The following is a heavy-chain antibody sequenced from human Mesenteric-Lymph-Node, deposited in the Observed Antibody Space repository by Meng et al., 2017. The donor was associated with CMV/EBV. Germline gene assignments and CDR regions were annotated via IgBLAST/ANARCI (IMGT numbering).Heavy chain of an antibody. V-gene: IGHV3-21*04. Sequence: GESLKISCVASEFNLRSYGVNWVRQAPGKGLEWVSVISSGSFSLYYADSVKGRFTISRDNSKNTLYLQMNSLRAEDTAVYYCARDFWSGYYNYYGMDVWGQGTTVTVSS. J-gene: IGHJ6*02. D-gene: IGHD3-3*01. CDR2: ISSGSFSL. CDR3: ARDFWSGYYNYYGMDV. CDR1: EFNLRSYG.